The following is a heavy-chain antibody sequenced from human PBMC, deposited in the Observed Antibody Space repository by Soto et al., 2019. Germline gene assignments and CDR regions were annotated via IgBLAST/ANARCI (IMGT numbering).Heavy chain of an antibody. V-gene: IGHV1-18*01. D-gene: IGHD2-15*01. CDR1: GYTFTSYG. Sequence: GASVKVSCKASGYTFTSYGISWVRQAPGQGLEWMGWISAYNGNTNYAQKLQGRVTMTTDTSTSTAYMELRSLRSDDTAVYYCARVEHCSGGSCYLEHWFDPWGKGTLVTVSS. J-gene: IGHJ5*02. CDR2: ISAYNGNT. CDR3: ARVEHCSGGSCYLEHWFDP.